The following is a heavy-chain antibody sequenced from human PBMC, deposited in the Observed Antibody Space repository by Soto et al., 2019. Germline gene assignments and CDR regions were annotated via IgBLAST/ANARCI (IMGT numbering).Heavy chain of an antibody. Sequence: QVQLQESGPGLVKPSQTLSLTCTVSGGSISSGGYYWSWIRQHPGKGLEWIGYIYYSGSTYYNPSLKSRVTISVDTSKNQFSLKLSSVTAADTAVYYCAGDRAFSDGDYYYGMDVWGQGTTDTDFS. CDR1: GGSISSGGYY. J-gene: IGHJ6*02. CDR2: IYYSGST. CDR3: AGDRAFSDGDYYYGMDV. D-gene: IGHD3-10*01. V-gene: IGHV4-31*03.